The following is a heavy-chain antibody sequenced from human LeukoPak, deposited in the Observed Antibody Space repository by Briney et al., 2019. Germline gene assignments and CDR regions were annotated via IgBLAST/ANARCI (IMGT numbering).Heavy chain of an antibody. D-gene: IGHD3-10*01. J-gene: IGHJ6*02. Sequence: ASVKVSCKASGYTFTGYYMHWVRQAPGQGLEWMGWINPNSGGTNYAQKFQGRVTMTRDTSISTAYMELSRLRSDDTAVYYCARFPVYGSGSYSVVVYGMDVWGQGTTVTVSS. CDR3: ARFPVYGSGSYSVVVYGMDV. CDR1: GYTFTGYY. CDR2: INPNSGGT. V-gene: IGHV1-2*02.